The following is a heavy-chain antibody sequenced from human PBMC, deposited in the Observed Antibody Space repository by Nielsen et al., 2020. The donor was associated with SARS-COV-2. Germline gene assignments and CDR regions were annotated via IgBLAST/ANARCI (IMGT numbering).Heavy chain of an antibody. J-gene: IGHJ3*02. Sequence: GGSLRLSCAASGFTFSGSAMHWVRQASGKGLEWVGRIRSKANSYATAYAASVKGRFTIFRDDSKSTAYLQMNSLKTEDTAVYYCTRRRQPGTINGVAFDIWGQGTMVTVSS. D-gene: IGHD1-14*01. V-gene: IGHV3-73*01. CDR3: TRRRQPGTINGVAFDI. CDR1: GFTFSGSA. CDR2: IRSKANSYAT.